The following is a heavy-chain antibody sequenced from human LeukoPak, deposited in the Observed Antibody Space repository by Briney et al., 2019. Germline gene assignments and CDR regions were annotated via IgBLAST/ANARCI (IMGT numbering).Heavy chain of an antibody. D-gene: IGHD3-9*01. CDR3: ARGSSLTGYYTNFYY. CDR1: GYSISSGYY. V-gene: IGHV4-38-2*01. CDR2: IYHGGST. Sequence: SETLSLTCAVSGYSISSGYYWGWIRPPPGKGLEWIGIIYHGGSTYYNPSLKSRVTMSVDPAKSQFSLNLSSVTAADTAVYYCARGSSLTGYYTNFYYWGQGTLVTVAS. J-gene: IGHJ4*02.